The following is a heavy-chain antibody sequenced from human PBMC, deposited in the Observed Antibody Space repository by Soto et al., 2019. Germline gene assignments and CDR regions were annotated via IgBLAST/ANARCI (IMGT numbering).Heavy chain of an antibody. J-gene: IGHJ5*02. CDR3: ARPFDTSGWYDH. CDR2: IYPGDSDT. Sequence: GESLKISCKGSGYSFTSYWIAWVRQMPGKCLECMGIIYPGDSDTRYSPSFEGQVTISADKSINTAYLQWSSLKASDSAMYYCARPFDTSGWYDHWGQGTLVTVSS. V-gene: IGHV5-51*01. CDR1: GYSFTSYW. D-gene: IGHD6-19*01.